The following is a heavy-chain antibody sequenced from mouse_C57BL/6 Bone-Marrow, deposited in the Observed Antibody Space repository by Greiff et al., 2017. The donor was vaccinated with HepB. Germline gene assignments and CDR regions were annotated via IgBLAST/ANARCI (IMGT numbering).Heavy chain of an antibody. D-gene: IGHD2-4*01. CDR3: ARERLQAWFAY. CDR1: GYSITSGYY. Sequence: VQLQQSGPGLVKPSQSLSLTCSVTGYSITSGYYWNWIRQFPGNKLEWMGYISYDGSNNYNPSLKNRISITRDTSKNQFFLKLNSVTTEDTATYYCARERLQAWFAYWGQGTLVTVSA. CDR2: ISYDGSN. J-gene: IGHJ3*01. V-gene: IGHV3-6*01.